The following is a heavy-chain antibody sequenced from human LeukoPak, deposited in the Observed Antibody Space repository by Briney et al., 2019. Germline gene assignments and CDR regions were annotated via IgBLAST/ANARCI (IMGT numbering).Heavy chain of an antibody. Sequence: PGGSLRLSCAASGFTFSSYSMNWVRPAPGKGLEWVSSISSSSSYIYYADSVKGRFTISRDNAKNSLYLQMNSLRAEDTAVYYCARGAGNDFDYWGQGTLVTVSS. V-gene: IGHV3-21*01. CDR2: ISSSSSYI. CDR3: ARGAGNDFDY. CDR1: GFTFSSYS. J-gene: IGHJ4*02.